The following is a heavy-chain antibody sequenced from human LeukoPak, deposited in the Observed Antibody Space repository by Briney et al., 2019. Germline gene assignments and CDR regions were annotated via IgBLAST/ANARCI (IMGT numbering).Heavy chain of an antibody. J-gene: IGHJ4*02. V-gene: IGHV3-9*01. CDR1: GFTFDDYA. Sequence: PGGSLRLSCAASGFTFDDYAMHWVRQAPGKGLEWVSGISWNSGSIGYADSVKGRFTISRDNAKNSLYLQMNSLRAEDTALYYCAKGISLTLNVFDYWGQGTLVTVSS. D-gene: IGHD1-1*01. CDR3: AKGISLTLNVFDY. CDR2: ISWNSGSI.